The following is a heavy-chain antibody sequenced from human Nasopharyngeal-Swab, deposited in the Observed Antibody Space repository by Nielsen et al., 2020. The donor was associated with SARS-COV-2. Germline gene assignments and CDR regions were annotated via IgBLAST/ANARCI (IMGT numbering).Heavy chain of an antibody. Sequence: GESLKLSCAASGFTFSIYSMNWVRQAPGKGLEWVSYISSSSSTIYYADSVKGRFTISRDNAKNSLYLQMNSLRAEDTAVYYCAGYCSSTSCSRNYYYYYMDVWGKGTKVTVSS. CDR3: AGYCSSTSCSRNYYYYYMDV. V-gene: IGHV3-48*04. CDR1: GFTFSIYS. J-gene: IGHJ6*03. D-gene: IGHD2-2*01. CDR2: ISSSSSTI.